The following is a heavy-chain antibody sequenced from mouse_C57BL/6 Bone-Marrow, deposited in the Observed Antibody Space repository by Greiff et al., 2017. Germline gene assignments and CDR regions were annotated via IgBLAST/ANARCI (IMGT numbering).Heavy chain of an antibody. CDR3: ARIYYDLVGNYYAMDY. J-gene: IGHJ4*01. CDR2: INPYNGGT. V-gene: IGHV1-19*01. D-gene: IGHD2-4*01. CDR1: GYTFTDYY. Sequence: VQLQQSGPVLVKPGASVKMSCKASGYTFTDYYMNWVKQSHGKSLEWIGVINPYNGGTSYNQKFKGKATLTVDKSSSTAYMELNSLTSEDSAVYYWARIYYDLVGNYYAMDYWGQGTSVTDSS.